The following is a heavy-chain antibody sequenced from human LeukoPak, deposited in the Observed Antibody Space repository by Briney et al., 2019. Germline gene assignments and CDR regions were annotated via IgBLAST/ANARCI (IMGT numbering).Heavy chain of an antibody. J-gene: IGHJ3*02. Sequence: GGSLRFSCAASGFTFSSYAMSWVRQAPGKGLEWVSAISGSGGSTYYADSVKGRFTISRDNSKNTLYLQMNSLRAEDTAVYYCAKGFTSGWYEEMTNDAFDIWGQGTMVTVSS. CDR1: GFTFSSYA. V-gene: IGHV3-23*01. D-gene: IGHD6-19*01. CDR3: AKGFTSGWYEEMTNDAFDI. CDR2: ISGSGGST.